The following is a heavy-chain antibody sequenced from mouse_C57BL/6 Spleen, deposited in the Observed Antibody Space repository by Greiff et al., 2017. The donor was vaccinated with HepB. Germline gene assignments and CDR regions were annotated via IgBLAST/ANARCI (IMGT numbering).Heavy chain of an antibody. CDR2: IWWDDDK. Sequence: QVTLKESGPGILQPSQTLSLTCSFSGFSLSTFGMGVGWIRQPSGKGLEWLAHIWWDDDKYYNPALKSRLTISKDTSKNQVFLKIANVDTADTATYYCARMVFITTVRDYAMDYWGQGTSVTVSS. CDR1: GFSLSTFGMG. D-gene: IGHD1-1*01. J-gene: IGHJ4*01. V-gene: IGHV8-8*01. CDR3: ARMVFITTVRDYAMDY.